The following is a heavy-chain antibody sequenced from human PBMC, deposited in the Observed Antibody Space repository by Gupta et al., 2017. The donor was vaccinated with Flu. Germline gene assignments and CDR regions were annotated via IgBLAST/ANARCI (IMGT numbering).Heavy chain of an antibody. Sequence: RQAPGKGLEWVSAISGSGGSTYYADSVKGRFTISRDNSKNTLYLQMNSLRAEDTAVYYCAKDGGYSSSSEGYWGQGTLVTVSS. CDR3: AKDGGYSSSSEGY. V-gene: IGHV3-23*01. D-gene: IGHD6-6*01. CDR2: ISGSGGST. J-gene: IGHJ4*02.